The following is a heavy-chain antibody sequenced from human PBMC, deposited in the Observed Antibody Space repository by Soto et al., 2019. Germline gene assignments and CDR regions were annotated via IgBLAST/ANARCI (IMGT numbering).Heavy chain of an antibody. V-gene: IGHV3-15*01. D-gene: IGHD3-16*01. J-gene: IGHJ4*02. CDR3: ATDWGRD. CDR2: IKRLSNGGIT. Sequence: EVQLVESGGGLVRPGGSLRLSCAASGFTFSNAWMAWVRQAPGKGLEWVGRIKRLSNGGITEYAAPVKGRFSISRDDSKTTVHLQMDSLKTEDPAVYYCATDWGRDWGQGTLVTVSS. CDR1: GFTFSNAW.